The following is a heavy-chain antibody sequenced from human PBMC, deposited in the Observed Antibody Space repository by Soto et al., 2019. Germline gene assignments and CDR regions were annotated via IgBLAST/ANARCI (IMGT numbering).Heavy chain of an antibody. V-gene: IGHV1-69*01. CDR2: IMPFFGSG. CDR3: ARDRAGYYSHFVY. J-gene: IGHJ4*02. D-gene: IGHD3-22*01. CDR1: RGTSTNYA. Sequence: QVYLVQSGAEVKKPGSSVKVSCKALRGTSTNYAFSWVRQAPGQGLEWMGGIMPFFGSGNYAQKFQGRINITADESTSSVYLELTSLRSEDTAVYYRARDRAGYYSHFVYWGQGTLVTVSS.